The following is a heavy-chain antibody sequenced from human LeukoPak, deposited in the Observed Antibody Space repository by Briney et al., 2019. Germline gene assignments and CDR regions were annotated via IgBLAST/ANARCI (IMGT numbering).Heavy chain of an antibody. CDR1: GGSISSTTYY. D-gene: IGHD4-11*01. J-gene: IGHJ6*03. CDR3: AREVYSNWFEAAYYYYYYMDV. Sequence: SETLSLTCTVSGGSISSTTYYWGWIRQPPGKGLEWIGSIYHSGNIYYNPSLKSRVTISVDTSKNQFSLKLSSVTAADTAVYYCAREVYSNWFEAAYYYYYYMDVWGKGTTVTISS. CDR2: IYHSGNI. V-gene: IGHV4-39*07.